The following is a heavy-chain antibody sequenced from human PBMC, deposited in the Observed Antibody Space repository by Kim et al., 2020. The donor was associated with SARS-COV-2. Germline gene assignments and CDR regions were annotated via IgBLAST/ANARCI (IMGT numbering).Heavy chain of an antibody. CDR1: GGSISSSSYY. CDR2: IYYSGST. CDR3: ARVYYDILTGYSLPYDAFDI. D-gene: IGHD3-9*01. V-gene: IGHV4-39*07. J-gene: IGHJ3*02. Sequence: SETLSLTFTVSGGSISSSSYYWGWIRQPPGKGLEWIGSIYYSGSTYYNPSLKSRVTISVDTSKNQFSLKLSSVTAADTAVYYCARVYYDILTGYSLPYDAFDIWGQGTMVTVSS.